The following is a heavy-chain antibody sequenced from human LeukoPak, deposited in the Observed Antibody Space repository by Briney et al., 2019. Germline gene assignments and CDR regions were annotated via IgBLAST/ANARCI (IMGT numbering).Heavy chain of an antibody. V-gene: IGHV3-23*01. D-gene: IGHD6-25*01. CDR2: ISDSGGST. CDR1: GFTFSSYA. J-gene: IGHJ4*02. CDR3: ASRPGSSSDCFIAFVY. Sequence: GGSLSPSCAASGFTFSSYAMSWVRQAPGKGLEWVSTISDSGGSTYYADSVKGRLSISRDNSKNTLYLQMNSLRAEDTALYSCASRPGSSSDCFIAFVYWGRETRDTLSS.